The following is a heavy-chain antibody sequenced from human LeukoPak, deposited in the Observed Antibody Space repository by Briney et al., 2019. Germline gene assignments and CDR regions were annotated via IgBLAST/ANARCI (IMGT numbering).Heavy chain of an antibody. CDR3: TTFYHEYSPY. J-gene: IGHJ4*02. CDR2: IKSNADGGTP. Sequence: KPGGSLRLSCAASGFTFSDYYMSWIRQAPGKGLEWVGRIKSNADGGTPDYAAPARGRFTISRDDSKNTLYLQMNSLKTEDTAVYYCTTFYHEYSPYWGRGTLVTVSS. CDR1: GFTFSDYY. D-gene: IGHD2/OR15-2a*01. V-gene: IGHV3-15*01.